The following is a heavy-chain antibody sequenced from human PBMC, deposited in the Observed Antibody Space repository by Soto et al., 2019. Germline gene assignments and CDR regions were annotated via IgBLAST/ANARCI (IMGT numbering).Heavy chain of an antibody. Sequence: PSETLSLTCTVSGGSIGTYYWSWIRQPPGKGLEWIGYIYYRGNTDYNPSLKSRVTISLDTSKNQFSLKLSSLTAADTAVYYCARRQWLRIFDCWGQGTLVTVSS. J-gene: IGHJ4*02. V-gene: IGHV4-59*08. CDR3: ARRQWLRIFDC. CDR1: GGSIGTYY. CDR2: IYYRGNT. D-gene: IGHD5-12*01.